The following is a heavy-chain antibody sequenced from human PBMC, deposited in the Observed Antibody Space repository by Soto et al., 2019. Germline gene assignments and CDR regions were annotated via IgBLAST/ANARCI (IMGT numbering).Heavy chain of an antibody. CDR3: AKLKHFGYNLGCFDH. CDR2: ISHDGSNQ. J-gene: IGHJ4*02. CDR1: GFSFTSFG. V-gene: IGHV3-30*18. D-gene: IGHD5-12*01. Sequence: PGGSLRLSCAVSGFSFTSFGMHWVRQAPGKGLEWVALISHDGSNQYYGASVKGRFSVSRDNTKNTLSLQMNNLRPEDTAVYYCAKLKHFGYNLGCFDHWGQGALVTVSS.